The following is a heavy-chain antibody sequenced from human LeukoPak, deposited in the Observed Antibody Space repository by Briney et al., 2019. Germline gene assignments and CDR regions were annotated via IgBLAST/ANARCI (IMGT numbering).Heavy chain of an antibody. Sequence: GGSLRLSCAASGFTFSDYWMHWVRQAPGKGLVWVSRIKSDGGLTNYADSVKGRFTISRDNAKNSLYLQMNSLRAEDTAVYYCARDIITFGDWGQGTLVTVSS. V-gene: IGHV3-74*01. D-gene: IGHD3-16*01. CDR3: ARDIITFGD. J-gene: IGHJ4*02. CDR1: GFTFSDYW. CDR2: IKSDGGLT.